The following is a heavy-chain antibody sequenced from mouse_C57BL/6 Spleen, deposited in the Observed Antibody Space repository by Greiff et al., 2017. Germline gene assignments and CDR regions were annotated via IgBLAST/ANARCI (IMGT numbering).Heavy chain of an antibody. CDR3: ARDYSNYSAWFAY. CDR1: GYTFTDYY. J-gene: IGHJ3*01. Sequence: EVQLQQSGPELVKPGASVKISCKASGYTFTDYYMNWVKQSHGKSLEWIGDINPNNGGPSYNQKFKGKATLTVEKSSSTAYMELRSLTSEDSAVYYFARDYSNYSAWFAYWGQGTLVTVSA. V-gene: IGHV1-26*01. D-gene: IGHD2-5*01. CDR2: INPNNGGP.